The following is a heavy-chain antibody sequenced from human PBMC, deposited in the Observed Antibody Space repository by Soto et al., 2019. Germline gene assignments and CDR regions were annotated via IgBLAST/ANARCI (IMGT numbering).Heavy chain of an antibody. D-gene: IGHD6-19*01. V-gene: IGHV3-23*01. J-gene: IGHJ6*03. Sequence: GGSLRLSCAASGFTFSSYAMSWVHQAPGKGLEWVSAISGSGGSTYYADSVKGRFTISRDNSKNTLYLQMNSLRAEDTAVYYCAKSADAYYYYYYMDVWGKGTTVTVSS. CDR1: GFTFSSYA. CDR2: ISGSGGST. CDR3: AKSADAYYYYYYMDV.